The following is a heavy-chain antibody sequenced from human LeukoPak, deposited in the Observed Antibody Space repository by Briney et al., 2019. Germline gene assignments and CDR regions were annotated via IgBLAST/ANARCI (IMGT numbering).Heavy chain of an antibody. CDR3: ARVHYGDNSMDV. V-gene: IGHV4-59*01. Sequence: SETLSLTCTVSGGSISSYYRSWIRQPPGKGLEWIGYIYYSGSTNYNPSLKSRVTISADTSKTQFSLYLSSVIAGDTAVYFCARVHYGDNSMDVWGKGTTVTVSS. J-gene: IGHJ6*03. D-gene: IGHD4-17*01. CDR2: IYYSGST. CDR1: GGSISSYY.